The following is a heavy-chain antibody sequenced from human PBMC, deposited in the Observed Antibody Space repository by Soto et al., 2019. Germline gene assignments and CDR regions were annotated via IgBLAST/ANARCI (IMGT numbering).Heavy chain of an antibody. J-gene: IGHJ5*02. CDR1: GGSISSSSYY. CDR3: ARDGGAAAGKYNWFDP. D-gene: IGHD6-13*01. CDR2: IFYSGST. Sequence: SETLSLTCTVSGGSISSSSYYWGWIRQPPGKGLEWIGSIFYSGSTYYNPSLKSRVTISVDTSKNQFSLKLSSVTAADTAVYYCARDGGAAAGKYNWFDPWGQGTLVTVSS. V-gene: IGHV4-39*07.